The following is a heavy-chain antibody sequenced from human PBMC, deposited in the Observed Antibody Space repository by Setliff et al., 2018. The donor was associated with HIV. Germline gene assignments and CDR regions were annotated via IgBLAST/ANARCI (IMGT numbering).Heavy chain of an antibody. CDR3: ATPISITSGSAFDY. Sequence: GGSLKISCKGSGYSFTSYWIGWVRQMPGKGLEWMVIIYPGDSDTKYSPSFQGQVTISADKSISTAFLQWSSLKASDTAMYYCATPISITSGSAFDYWGQGTLVTVSS. CDR1: GYSFTSYW. J-gene: IGHJ4*02. CDR2: IYPGDSDT. D-gene: IGHD2-2*01. V-gene: IGHV5-51*01.